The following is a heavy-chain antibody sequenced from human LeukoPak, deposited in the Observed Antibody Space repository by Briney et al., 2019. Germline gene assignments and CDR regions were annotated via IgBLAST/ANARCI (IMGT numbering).Heavy chain of an antibody. J-gene: IGHJ3*02. D-gene: IGHD2-21*02. CDR2: IYHSGST. CDR3: AREVGIVVVTATLLGAFDI. Sequence: PSETLSLTCTVSGYSISSGYYWGWIRQPPGKGLEWIGSIYHSGSTYYNPSLKSRVTISVDTSKNQFSLKLSSVTAADTAVYYCAREVGIVVVTATLLGAFDIWGQGTMVTVSS. V-gene: IGHV4-38-2*02. CDR1: GYSISSGYY.